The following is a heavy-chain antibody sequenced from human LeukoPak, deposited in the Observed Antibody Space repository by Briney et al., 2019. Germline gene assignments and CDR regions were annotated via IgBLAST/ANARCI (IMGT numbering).Heavy chain of an antibody. CDR2: INPSGGST. V-gene: IGHV1-46*01. D-gene: IGHD3-3*01. Sequence: ASVKVSCKASGYTFTSYGISWVRQAPGQGLEWMGIINPSGGSTSYAQKFQGRVTMTRDTSTSTVYMELSSLRSDDTAVYYCARDAIFGVVIHDAFDIWGQGTMVTVSS. CDR3: ARDAIFGVVIHDAFDI. J-gene: IGHJ3*02. CDR1: GYTFTSYG.